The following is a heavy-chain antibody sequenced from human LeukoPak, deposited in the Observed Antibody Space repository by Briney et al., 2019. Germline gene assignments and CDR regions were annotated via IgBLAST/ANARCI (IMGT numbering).Heavy chain of an antibody. V-gene: IGHV1-8*03. Sequence: GASVKVSCKASGYTFTGYYMHWVRQATGQGLEWMGWMNPNSGNTGYAQKFQGRVTITRNTSISTAYMELSSLRSEDTAVYYCARSSRRRNSWYYFDYWGQGTLVTVSS. J-gene: IGHJ4*02. CDR3: ARSSRRRNSWYYFDY. CDR1: GYTFTGYY. CDR2: MNPNSGNT. D-gene: IGHD6-13*01.